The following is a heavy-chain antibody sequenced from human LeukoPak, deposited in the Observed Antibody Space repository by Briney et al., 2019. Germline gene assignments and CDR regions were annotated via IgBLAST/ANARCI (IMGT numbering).Heavy chain of an antibody. CDR3: AKDRGRQRGAAVDI. D-gene: IGHD6-13*01. Sequence: PGGSRRLSCAASGFTFSSYAMSWVRQAPGKGLEWVSAISGSGGSTYYADSVKGRFTIPRDNSKNTLYLQMNSLRAEDTAVYYCAKDRGRQRGAAVDIWGQGTMVTVSS. CDR1: GFTFSSYA. J-gene: IGHJ3*02. CDR2: ISGSGGST. V-gene: IGHV3-23*01.